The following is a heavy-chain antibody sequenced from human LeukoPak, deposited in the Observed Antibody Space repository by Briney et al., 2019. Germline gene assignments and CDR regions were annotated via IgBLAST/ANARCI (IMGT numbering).Heavy chain of an antibody. CDR1: GYTFTSYG. D-gene: IGHD3-16*02. CDR2: ISAYNGNT. CDR3: EITGLRLGELSSPPFDY. V-gene: IGHV1-18*01. Sequence: ASVKVSCKASGYTFTSYGISWVRQAPGQGLEWMGWISAYNGNTNYARKLQGRVTMTTDTSTSTAYMELRSLRSDDTAVYYCEITGLRLGELSSPPFDYWGQGTLVTVSS. J-gene: IGHJ4*02.